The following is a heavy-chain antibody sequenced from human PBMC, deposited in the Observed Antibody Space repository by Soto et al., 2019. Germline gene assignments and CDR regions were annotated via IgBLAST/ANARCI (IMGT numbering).Heavy chain of an antibody. V-gene: IGHV3-30*18. J-gene: IGHJ4*02. D-gene: IGHD4-4*01. Sequence: QVPLVESGGGVVQPGRSLRLSCAAPGFTFSTYGMHWVRQAPGKGLEWVAVISYDGSNKLYGDSVKGRCTISRDNSKSTLELLMNSLRPEDTAVYYCAKDQEPSHANGSNSGLFWGQGTLVTVSS. CDR3: AKDQEPSHANGSNSGLF. CDR1: GFTFSTYG. CDR2: ISYDGSNK.